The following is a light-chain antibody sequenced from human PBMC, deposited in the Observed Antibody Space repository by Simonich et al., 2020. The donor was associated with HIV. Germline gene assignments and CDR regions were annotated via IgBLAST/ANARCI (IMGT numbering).Light chain of an antibody. CDR3: QQYNNWPPPIT. Sequence: EIVMTQSPATLSVSPGERATLPCRASQSVSSNLAWYQQKPGQAPRLLISGASTRATGIPARFSGSGSGTEFTLTISSLQSEDFAVYYCQQYNNWPPPITFGQGTRLEIK. V-gene: IGKV3-15*01. J-gene: IGKJ5*01. CDR2: GAS. CDR1: QSVSSN.